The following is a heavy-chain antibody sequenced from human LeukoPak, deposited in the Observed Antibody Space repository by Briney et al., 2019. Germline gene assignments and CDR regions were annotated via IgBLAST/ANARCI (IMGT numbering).Heavy chain of an antibody. CDR2: IYPGDSDT. CDR3: ARHGSAFVDTAMVFAFDI. CDR1: GYSFTSYW. Sequence: GESLKISCKGSGYSFTSYWIGWVRQMPGKGLEWMGIIYPGDSDTRYSPSFQGQVTISADKSISTAYLLWSSLKASDTAMYYCARHGSAFVDTAMVFAFDIWGQGTMVTVSS. J-gene: IGHJ3*02. D-gene: IGHD5-18*01. V-gene: IGHV5-51*01.